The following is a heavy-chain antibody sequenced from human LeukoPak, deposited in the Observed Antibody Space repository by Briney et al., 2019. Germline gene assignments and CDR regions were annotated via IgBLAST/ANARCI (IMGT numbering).Heavy chain of an antibody. J-gene: IGHJ4*02. CDR2: LYTSGST. Sequence: SETLSLTCTVSGGSISSYYWSWIRQPAGKGLEWIGRLYTSGSTNYSPSLKSRVTMSGDTSKNQLSLKLRSVTAADTAVYYCARDRDYYDSSGYWTPLDYWGQGTLVTVSS. CDR3: ARDRDYYDSSGYWTPLDY. V-gene: IGHV4-4*07. D-gene: IGHD3-22*01. CDR1: GGSISSYY.